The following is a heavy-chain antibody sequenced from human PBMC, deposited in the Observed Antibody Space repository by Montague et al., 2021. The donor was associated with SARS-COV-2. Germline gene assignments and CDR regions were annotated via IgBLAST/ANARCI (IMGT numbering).Heavy chain of an antibody. CDR1: GDSISTSQYY. D-gene: IGHD5-12*01. CDR2: IYYSGST. CDR3: ASLKIVARTDYYYGTDV. V-gene: IGHV4-39*01. J-gene: IGHJ6*02. Sequence: SETLSLTCTVSGDSISTSQYYWGWIRQPQGKGLEWIGTIYYSGSTYYNPSLKSRVTISEATSKNRFSLRLSFVTAADTAVYYCASLKIVARTDYYYGTDVWGRGTTVTVSS.